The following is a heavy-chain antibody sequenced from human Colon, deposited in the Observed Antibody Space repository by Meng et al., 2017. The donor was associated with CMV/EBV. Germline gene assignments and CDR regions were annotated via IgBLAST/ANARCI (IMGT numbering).Heavy chain of an antibody. V-gene: IGHV3-23*01. CDR1: VFNIGDYA. J-gene: IGHJ4*02. Sequence: SCAASVFNIGDYAMDWVRQAPGKGLEWVSVISASGMITFYAESVKGRFTIGRDISKNTVYLHMNSLRAADTAVYYCARAPTRTYYFEYWGQGSLVTVSS. CDR2: ISASGMIT. D-gene: IGHD5-24*01. CDR3: ARAPTRTYYFEY.